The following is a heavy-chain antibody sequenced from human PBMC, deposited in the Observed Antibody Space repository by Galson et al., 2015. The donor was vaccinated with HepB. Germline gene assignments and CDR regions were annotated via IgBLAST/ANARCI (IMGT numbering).Heavy chain of an antibody. J-gene: IGHJ1*01. D-gene: IGHD3-22*01. V-gene: IGHV1-3*01. CDR2: INAGNGNT. CDR3: ARFGTPGDYYDSSGFEYFQH. Sequence: SVKVSCKASGYTFTSYAMHWVRQAPGQRLEWMGWINAGNGNTKYSQKFQGRVTITRDTSASTAYMELSSPRSEDTAVYYCARFGTPGDYYDSSGFEYFQHWGQGTLVTVSS. CDR1: GYTFTSYA.